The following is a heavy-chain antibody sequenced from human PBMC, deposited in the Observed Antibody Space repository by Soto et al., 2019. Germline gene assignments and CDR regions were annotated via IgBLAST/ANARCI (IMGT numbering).Heavy chain of an antibody. V-gene: IGHV4-30-4*01. D-gene: IGHD7-27*01. CDR2: IYKSATT. CDR1: GDSISNLDYF. Sequence: SETLSLTCSVSGDSISNLDYFWAWIRQPPGQALEYIGYIYKSATTCYNPSFESRVAISVDTSKSQFSLNVTSVTAADTAVYFCARGRYCLTGRCFPNWFDSWGQGALVTVSS. CDR3: ARGRYCLTGRCFPNWFDS. J-gene: IGHJ5*01.